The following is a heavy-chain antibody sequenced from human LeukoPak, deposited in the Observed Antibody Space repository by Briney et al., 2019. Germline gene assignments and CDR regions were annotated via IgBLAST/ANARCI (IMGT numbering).Heavy chain of an antibody. CDR2: IGGSGGST. J-gene: IGHJ4*02. CDR1: GFTFSNYA. CDR3: AKDRGYCSGGSCHPLDY. V-gene: IGHV3-23*01. Sequence: GGSLRLSCAASGFTFSNYAMSWVRQAPGKGLEWVSTIGGSGGSTYYADSVKGRFTISRDNSKNTLYVQMKSLRAEDTAVYYCAKDRGYCSGGSCHPLDYWGQGTLVTVSS. D-gene: IGHD2-15*01.